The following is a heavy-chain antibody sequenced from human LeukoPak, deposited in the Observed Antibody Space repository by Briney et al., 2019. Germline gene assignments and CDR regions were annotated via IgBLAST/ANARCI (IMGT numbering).Heavy chain of an antibody. J-gene: IGHJ4*02. CDR2: ICSSSSYI. V-gene: IGHV3-21*01. CDR3: ARDREQQLDFDY. D-gene: IGHD6-13*01. Sequence: GGSLRLSCAASGFTFSRYSMNWVRQAPGKGLEWVSSICSSSSYIYYVDSVKGSFTISRDNSKNSLYLQMNSLRAEDTAVYYCARDREQQLDFDYWGQGTLVTVSS. CDR1: GFTFSRYS.